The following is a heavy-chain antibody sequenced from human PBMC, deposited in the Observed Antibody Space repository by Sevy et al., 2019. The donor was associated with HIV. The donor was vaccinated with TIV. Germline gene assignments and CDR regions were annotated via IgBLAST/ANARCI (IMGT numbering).Heavy chain of an antibody. J-gene: IGHJ4*02. CDR3: AGENAWGRGYS. CDR2: IYYNGHI. Sequence: SQTLSLTCTVSGGSITSLYWNWIRQPPGKGLEWITNIYYNGHINYNPSLKSRVTLSLDTSKNQFSLRLSSVTAADTAMYYCAGENAWGRGYSWGQGTLVTVSS. V-gene: IGHV4-59*08. CDR1: GGSITSLY. D-gene: IGHD1-26*01.